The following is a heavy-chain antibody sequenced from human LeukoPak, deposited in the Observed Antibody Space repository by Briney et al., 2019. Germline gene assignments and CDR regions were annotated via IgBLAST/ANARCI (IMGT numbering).Heavy chain of an antibody. Sequence: SETLSLTCTVSGGSISSSSYYWGWIRQPPGKGLEWIGSIYYSGSTYYNPSPKSRVTISVDTSKNQFSLKLSSVTAADTAVYYCARDEGTVSSDWGQGTLVTVSS. J-gene: IGHJ4*02. V-gene: IGHV4-39*02. D-gene: IGHD4-11*01. CDR3: ARDEGTVSSD. CDR1: GGSISSSSYY. CDR2: IYYSGST.